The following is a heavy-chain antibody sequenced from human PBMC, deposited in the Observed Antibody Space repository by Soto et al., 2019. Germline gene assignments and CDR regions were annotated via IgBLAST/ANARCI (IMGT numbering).Heavy chain of an antibody. CDR1: GFTFSSYA. D-gene: IGHD5-18*01. CDR2: ISGSGGST. Sequence: GGSLRLSCAASGFTFSSYAMSWVRQAPGKGLEWVSAISGSGGSTYYADSVKGRFTISRDNSKNTLYLQMNSLRAEDTAVYYCAKDRERGVQLWPHYYYGMDVWGQGPTVTVYS. V-gene: IGHV3-23*01. CDR3: AKDRERGVQLWPHYYYGMDV. J-gene: IGHJ6*02.